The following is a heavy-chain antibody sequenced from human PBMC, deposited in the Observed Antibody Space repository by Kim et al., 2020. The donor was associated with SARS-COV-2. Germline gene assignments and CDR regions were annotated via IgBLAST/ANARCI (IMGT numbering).Heavy chain of an antibody. J-gene: IGHJ2*01. CDR3: AKIAVPMVRGVIPYWYFDL. Sequence: GGSLRLSCAASGFTFSSYAMSWVRQAPGKGLEWVSAISGSGGSTYYADSVKGRFTISRDNSKNTLYLQMNSLRAEDTAVYYCAKIAVPMVRGVIPYWYFDLWGRGTLVTVSS. D-gene: IGHD3-10*01. CDR1: GFTFSSYA. V-gene: IGHV3-23*01. CDR2: ISGSGGST.